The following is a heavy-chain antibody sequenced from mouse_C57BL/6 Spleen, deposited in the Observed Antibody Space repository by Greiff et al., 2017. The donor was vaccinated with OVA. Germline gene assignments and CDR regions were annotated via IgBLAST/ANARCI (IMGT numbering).Heavy chain of an antibody. V-gene: IGHV2-2*01. CDR1: GFSLTSYG. J-gene: IGHJ1*03. CDR2: IWSGGST. Sequence: VKLMESGPGLVQPSQSLSITCTVSGFSLTSYGVHWVRQSPGKGLEWLGVIWSGGSTDYNAAFISRLSISKDNSKSQVFFKMNSLQADDTAIYYCARKKGLVSHWYFDVWGTGTTVTVSS. D-gene: IGHD1-1*02. CDR3: ARKKGLVSHWYFDV.